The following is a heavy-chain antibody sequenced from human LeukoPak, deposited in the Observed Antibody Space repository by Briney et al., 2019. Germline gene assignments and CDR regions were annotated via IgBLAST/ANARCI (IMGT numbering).Heavy chain of an antibody. CDR3: ASRPVADRF. D-gene: IGHD2-2*01. CDR1: GFTVSDND. J-gene: IGHJ4*02. V-gene: IGHV3-53*01. Sequence: GGSLRLSCAASGFTVSDNDMNWVRQAPRKGLEWVSLIYPGGSTHYADSVKGRFTISRDNSKNTVYLQMHNLRAEDTAVYFCASRPVADRFWGQGTLVTVSS. CDR2: IYPGGST.